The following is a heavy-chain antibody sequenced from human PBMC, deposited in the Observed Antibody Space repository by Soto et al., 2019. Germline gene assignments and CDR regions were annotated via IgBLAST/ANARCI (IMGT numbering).Heavy chain of an antibody. CDR3: ARVGSWSPATYYYYGMDV. CDR1: GFTFSSYW. CDR2: INSDGSST. D-gene: IGHD1-26*01. Sequence: HPGGSLRLSCAASGFTFSSYWMHWVRQAPGKGLVWVSRINSDGSSTSYADSVKGRFTISRDNAKNTLYLQMNSLRAEDTAVYYCARVGSWSPATYYYYGMDVWGQGTTVPVSS. J-gene: IGHJ6*02. V-gene: IGHV3-74*01.